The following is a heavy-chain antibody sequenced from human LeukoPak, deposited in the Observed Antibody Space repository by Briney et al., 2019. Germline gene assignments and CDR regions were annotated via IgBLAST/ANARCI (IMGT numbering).Heavy chain of an antibody. CDR1: GFTFSSYA. CDR2: ISGSGGST. D-gene: IGHD6-13*01. J-gene: IGHJ4*02. Sequence: PGGSLRLSCAASGFTFSSYAMSWVRQAPGKGLELVSAISGSGGSTYYADSVKGRFTISRDNSKSTLSLQMNSLRAEDTAVYYCARDLGSWYGHYFDYWGQGTLVTVSS. V-gene: IGHV3-23*01. CDR3: ARDLGSWYGHYFDY.